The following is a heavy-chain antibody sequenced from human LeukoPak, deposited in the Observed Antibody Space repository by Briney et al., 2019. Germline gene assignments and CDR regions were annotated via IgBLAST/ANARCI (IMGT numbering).Heavy chain of an antibody. D-gene: IGHD6-6*01. CDR2: INPSGGST. CDR3: ASPGSSSSLGDGDLWY. J-gene: IGHJ4*02. V-gene: IGHV1-46*01. Sequence: ASVKVSCKASGYTFTSYYMHWVRQAPGQGLEWMGIINPSGGSTSYAQKFQGRVTMTRDTSTSTVYMELSSLRSEDTAVYYCASPGSSSSLGDGDLWYWGQGTLVTVSS. CDR1: GYTFTSYY.